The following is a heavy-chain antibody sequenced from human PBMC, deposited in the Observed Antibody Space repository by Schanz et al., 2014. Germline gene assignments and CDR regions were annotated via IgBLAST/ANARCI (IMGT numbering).Heavy chain of an antibody. CDR1: EFTFSSYK. Sequence: EVQLVESGGGLVKPGGSLRLSCEASEFTFSSYKMNWVRQAPGKGLEWVSTIGYLGDTYYPDSVKGRFTVSRDSGQNSLYLQMNSLRAGDTAVYFCARAHGNNWYGKGLDYWGQGTQVTVSS. D-gene: IGHD1-1*01. CDR3: ARAHGNNWYGKGLDY. CDR2: IGYLGDT. J-gene: IGHJ4*02. V-gene: IGHV3-13*01.